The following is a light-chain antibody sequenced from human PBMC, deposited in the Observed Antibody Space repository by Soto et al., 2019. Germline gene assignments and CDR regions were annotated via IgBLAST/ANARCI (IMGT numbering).Light chain of an antibody. V-gene: IGKV1-33*01. CDR2: DAS. CDR1: QDIRNY. CDR3: QHYDHLPPLS. J-gene: IGKJ4*01. Sequence: DIQMTQSPSSLSASVGDRVTITCQASQDIRNYLHWYQQKPEKAPSLLIYDASNLRTGVPLRFSGSSSGTDFTLTIISLQPEDIATYYCQHYDHLPPLSFGGGTRLEIK.